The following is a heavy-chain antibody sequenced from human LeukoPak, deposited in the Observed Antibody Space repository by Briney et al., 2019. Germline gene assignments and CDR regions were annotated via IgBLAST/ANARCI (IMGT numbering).Heavy chain of an antibody. CDR3: ARDLTTVRGLSGYYYGMDV. D-gene: IGHD3-10*01. CDR2: ISSSGSTI. V-gene: IGHV3-11*01. Sequence: GGSLRLSCAASGFTFSDYDMNWIRQGPGKGLEWVSYISSSGSTIYYADSVKGRFTISRDNAKNSLYLQMNSLRAEDTAVYYCARDLTTVRGLSGYYYGMDVWGQGTTVTVSS. CDR1: GFTFSDYD. J-gene: IGHJ6*02.